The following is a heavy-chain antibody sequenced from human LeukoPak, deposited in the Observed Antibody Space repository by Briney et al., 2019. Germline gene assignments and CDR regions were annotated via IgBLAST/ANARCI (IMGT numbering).Heavy chain of an antibody. Sequence: ASETLSLTCAVYGGSFSGYYWSWIRQPPGKGLEWIGEINHSGSTNYNPPLKSRVTISVDTSKNQFSLKLSSVTAADTAVYYYARGRGVLLWFGESPNFDYWGQGTLVTVSS. CDR1: GGSFSGYY. D-gene: IGHD3-10*01. J-gene: IGHJ4*02. CDR2: INHSGST. CDR3: ARGRGVLLWFGESPNFDY. V-gene: IGHV4-34*01.